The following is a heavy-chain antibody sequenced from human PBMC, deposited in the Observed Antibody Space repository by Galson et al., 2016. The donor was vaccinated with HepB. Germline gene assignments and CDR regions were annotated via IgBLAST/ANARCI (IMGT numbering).Heavy chain of an antibody. Sequence: SLRLSCAASGFTFGSYTMHWVRQAPGKGLDWVAGIWYDGSNKYYGDSVKGRFTISRDNSKNTLYLQMNSLRAEDTAVYYCARELWNYNSFDMWGQGTMVTVSS. V-gene: IGHV3-33*01. CDR3: ARELWNYNSFDM. D-gene: IGHD1-7*01. CDR2: IWYDGSNK. J-gene: IGHJ3*02. CDR1: GFTFGSYT.